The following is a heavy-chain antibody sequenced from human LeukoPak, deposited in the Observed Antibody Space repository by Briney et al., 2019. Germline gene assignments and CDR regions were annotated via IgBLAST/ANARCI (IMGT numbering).Heavy chain of an antibody. CDR1: GDSISNYY. J-gene: IGHJ4*02. Sequence: PSETLSLTCTVSGDSISNYYWSWIRQPAGKGLEWIGRIYSRGSSNYNPSLVNRVTMSVDRTKNQFSLSLTSVTAADTAIYYCAGYRVKAVCFDYWGQGTLVTVSS. V-gene: IGHV4-4*07. CDR3: AGYRVKAVCFDY. D-gene: IGHD5-24*01. CDR2: IYSRGSS.